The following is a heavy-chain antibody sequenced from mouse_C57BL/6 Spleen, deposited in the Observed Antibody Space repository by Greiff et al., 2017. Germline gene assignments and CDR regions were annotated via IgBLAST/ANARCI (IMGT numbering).Heavy chain of an antibody. CDR3: ASGGYYGSSPWRFDV. V-gene: IGHV1-69*01. J-gene: IGHJ1*03. CDR2: IDPSDSYT. CDR1: GYTFTSYW. D-gene: IGHD1-1*01. Sequence: VQLQQSGAELVMPGASVKLSCKASGYTFTSYWMHWVKQRPGQGLEWIGEIDPSDSYTNYNQKFKGKSTLTVDKSSSTAYMQLSSLTSEDTAIYYCASGGYYGSSPWRFDVWGTGTTVTVSS.